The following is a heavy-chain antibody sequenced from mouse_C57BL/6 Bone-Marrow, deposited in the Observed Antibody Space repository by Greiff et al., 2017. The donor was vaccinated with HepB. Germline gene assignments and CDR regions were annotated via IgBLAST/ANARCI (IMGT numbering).Heavy chain of an antibody. CDR2: ISYDGSN. J-gene: IGHJ2*01. CDR3: ARGGGAAHPTRGYYFDY. D-gene: IGHD3-2*02. V-gene: IGHV3-6*01. Sequence: DVKLVESGPGLVKPSQSLSLTCSVTGYSITSGYYWNWIRQFPGNKLEWMGYISYDGSNNYNPSLKNRISITRDTSKNQFFLKLNSVTTEDTATYYCARGGGAAHPTRGYYFDYWGQGTTLTVSS. CDR1: GYSITSGYY.